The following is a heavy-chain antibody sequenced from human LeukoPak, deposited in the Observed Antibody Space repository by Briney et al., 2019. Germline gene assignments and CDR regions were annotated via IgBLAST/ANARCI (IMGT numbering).Heavy chain of an antibody. Sequence: GGSLRLSCAASGFTFSSYAMSWVRQAPGKGLEWVSAISGSGGSTYYADSVKGRFTISRDNSKNTLYLQMNSLRAEDTAVYYCARGDDYGDYEGAFDIWGQGTMVTVSS. CDR2: ISGSGGST. D-gene: IGHD4-17*01. CDR3: ARGDDYGDYEGAFDI. J-gene: IGHJ3*02. CDR1: GFTFSSYA. V-gene: IGHV3-23*01.